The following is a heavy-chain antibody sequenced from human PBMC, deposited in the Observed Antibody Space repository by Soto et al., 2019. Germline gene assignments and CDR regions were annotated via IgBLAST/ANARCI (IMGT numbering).Heavy chain of an antibody. CDR1: GYTFTRYT. J-gene: IGHJ4*02. CDR2: INPDNGNT. D-gene: IGHD5-18*01. V-gene: IGHV1-3*01. Sequence: GASVKVSCKASGYTFTRYTMNWVRQAPGQRLEWMGWINPDNGNTKSSQKFQDRVIITRDTSASTAYMDLSSLRSEDTAVYYCARAREPEYSSAIFFDIWGQGTLVTVSS. CDR3: ARAREPEYSSAIFFDI.